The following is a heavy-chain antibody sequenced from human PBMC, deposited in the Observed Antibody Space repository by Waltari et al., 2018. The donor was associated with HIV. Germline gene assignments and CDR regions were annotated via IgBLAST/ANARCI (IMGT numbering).Heavy chain of an antibody. D-gene: IGHD4-17*01. CDR3: TRGLALRIAAPGADV. V-gene: IGHV1-8*01. Sequence: QSPTEVRRPGASVRVSCRISGYKFVNHDITWVRQATGQGLEWMGCIKPKTGETQSLEKNGGRRALTRDISTATAYLDLAKLTRDDTATYYCTRGLALRIAAPGADVWGQGTTVFVFS. CDR1: GYKFVNHD. J-gene: IGHJ6*02. CDR2: IKPKTGET.